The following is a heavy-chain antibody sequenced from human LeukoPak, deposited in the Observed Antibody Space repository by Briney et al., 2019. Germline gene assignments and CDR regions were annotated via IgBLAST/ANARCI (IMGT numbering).Heavy chain of an antibody. V-gene: IGHV4-59*04. CDR1: GGSISSYY. Sequence: PSETLSLTCTVSGGSISSYYWSWIRQPPGKGLDWIGTIYSSGSTYYNPSLKSRVTISVDTSKNQFSLKLSSVTAADTAVYYCARRAYSGTYSYFDYWGQGTLVTVSS. CDR2: IYSSGST. D-gene: IGHD1-26*01. J-gene: IGHJ4*02. CDR3: ARRAYSGTYSYFDY.